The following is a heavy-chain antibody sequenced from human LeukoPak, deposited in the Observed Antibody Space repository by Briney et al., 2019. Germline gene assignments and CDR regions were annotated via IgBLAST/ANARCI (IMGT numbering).Heavy chain of an antibody. CDR1: GGSISSSSYY. J-gene: IGHJ4*02. D-gene: IGHD3-10*01. CDR2: IYYSGST. CDR3: ARQDASDYYLNY. Sequence: SETLSLTCTVSGGSISSSSYYWGWIRQPPGKGLEWIGSIYYSGSTYYSPSLKSRVTISVDTSKNQFSLKLSSVTAADTAVYYCARQDASDYYLNYWGQGALVTVSS. V-gene: IGHV4-39*01.